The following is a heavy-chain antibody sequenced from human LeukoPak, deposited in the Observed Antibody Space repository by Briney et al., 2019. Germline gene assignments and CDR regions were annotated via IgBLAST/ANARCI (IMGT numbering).Heavy chain of an antibody. CDR1: GDSIVNYV. CDR2: IYFNRSINHRWST. V-gene: IGHV4-59*01. D-gene: IGHD5-18*01. J-gene: IGHJ4*02. Sequence: SEILSLTVMVSGDSIVNYVWSWIRQPPGKGLGWIRYIYFNRSINHRWSTSYNPSLRARVTTSLDSSQKHFSLHLTSVTAADTAIYYCARISAVDYFFDFWGLGTLVTVSS. CDR3: ARISAVDYFFDF.